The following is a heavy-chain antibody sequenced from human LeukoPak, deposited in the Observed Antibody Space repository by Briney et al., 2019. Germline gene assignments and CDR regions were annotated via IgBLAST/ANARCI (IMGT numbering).Heavy chain of an antibody. V-gene: IGHV3-21*04. CDR2: ISSSSSYI. Sequence: GESLRLSCAASGFTFSSYSMNWVRQAPGKGLEWVSSISSSSSYIYYADSVKGRFTISRDNSKNTLYLQMNSLRAEDTAVYYCARDPGVGATNGGGNDYWGQGTLVTVSS. CDR3: ARDPGVGATNGGGNDY. CDR1: GFTFSSYS. J-gene: IGHJ4*02. D-gene: IGHD1-26*01.